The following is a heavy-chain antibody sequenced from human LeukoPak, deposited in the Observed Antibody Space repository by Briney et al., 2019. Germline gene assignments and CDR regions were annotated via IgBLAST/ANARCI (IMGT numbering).Heavy chain of an antibody. Sequence: GGSLRLSCAASGFTFSTYAMSWLRQSPGRGLEWVANIKQDGSEKYYVDSVKGRFTISRDNAKNSLYLQMNSLRAEDTAVYYCAREDSGYDIDYWGQGTLVTVSS. J-gene: IGHJ4*02. V-gene: IGHV3-7*01. CDR1: GFTFSTYA. D-gene: IGHD5-12*01. CDR3: AREDSGYDIDY. CDR2: IKQDGSEK.